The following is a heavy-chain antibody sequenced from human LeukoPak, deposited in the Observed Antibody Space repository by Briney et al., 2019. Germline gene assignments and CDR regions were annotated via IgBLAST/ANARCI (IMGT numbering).Heavy chain of an antibody. Sequence: PGRSLRLSCAASGFTFSSYAMHWVRQAPGKGLEWVAVISYDGSNKYYADSVKGRFTISRDNSKNTLYLQMNSLRAEDTAVYYCARGVLYSSSPELNYWGQGTLVTVSS. CDR1: GFTFSSYA. V-gene: IGHV3-30*04. CDR3: ARGVLYSSSPELNY. CDR2: ISYDGSNK. D-gene: IGHD6-6*01. J-gene: IGHJ4*02.